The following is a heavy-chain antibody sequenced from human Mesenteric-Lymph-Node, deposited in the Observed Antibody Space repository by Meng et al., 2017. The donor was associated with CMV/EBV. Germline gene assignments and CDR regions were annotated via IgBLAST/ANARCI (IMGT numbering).Heavy chain of an antibody. V-gene: IGHV3-23*01. Sequence: GGSLRLSCAASGFTFSSYAMSWVRQAPGKGLEWVSAISGSGGSTYYADSVKGRFTISRDNSKNTLYLQMNSLRAEDTAVYYCAKDTYYDFWSGYYLGAFDYWGQGTLVTVSS. CDR1: GFTFSSYA. CDR3: AKDTYYDFWSGYYLGAFDY. J-gene: IGHJ4*02. D-gene: IGHD3-3*01. CDR2: ISGSGGST.